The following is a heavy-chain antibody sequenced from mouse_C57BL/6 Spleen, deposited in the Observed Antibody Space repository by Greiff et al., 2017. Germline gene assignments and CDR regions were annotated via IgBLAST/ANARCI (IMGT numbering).Heavy chain of an antibody. CDR2: INPNNGGT. CDR1: GYTFTDYY. D-gene: IGHD3-2*02. CDR3: ARCSSGILYAMDY. V-gene: IGHV1-26*01. J-gene: IGHJ4*01. Sequence: EVQLQQSGPELVKPGASVKISCKASGYTFTDYYMNWVKQSHGKSLEWIGDINPNNGGTSYNQKFKGKATLTVDKSSRTAYMELRSLTSEDSAVYYCARCSSGILYAMDYWGQGTSVTVSS.